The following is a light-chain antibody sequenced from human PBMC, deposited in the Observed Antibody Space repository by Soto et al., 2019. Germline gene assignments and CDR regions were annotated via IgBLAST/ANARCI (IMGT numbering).Light chain of an antibody. J-gene: IGKJ5*01. Sequence: DIELTQSPGTLSLSPGERATLSCRASQSVSSSYLAWYQQKPGEAPMLLIYGASSRASGIPDRFSGSGSGTDFTLTISRLEPEDSAVYYCQQYGSSPITFGQGTRLEIK. CDR1: QSVSSSY. CDR3: QQYGSSPIT. CDR2: GAS. V-gene: IGKV3-20*01.